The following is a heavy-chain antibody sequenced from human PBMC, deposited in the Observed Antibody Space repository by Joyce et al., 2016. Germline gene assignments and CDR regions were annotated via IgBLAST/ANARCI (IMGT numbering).Heavy chain of an antibody. V-gene: IGHV3-9*01. CDR1: GFTFGHYA. CDR3: VPTGIAGAPLDLES. Sequence: EVQLVESGGGLVQPGRSLRLSCAASGFTFGHYAMHWVRQAPGKGLEWVSGISWNSGAIVYGGSVKGRFTISRDNAKNSLYLQMNTLRTEDTALYYCVPTGIAGAPLDLESWGQGTLVTVSS. D-gene: IGHD1-26*01. J-gene: IGHJ4*02. CDR2: ISWNSGAI.